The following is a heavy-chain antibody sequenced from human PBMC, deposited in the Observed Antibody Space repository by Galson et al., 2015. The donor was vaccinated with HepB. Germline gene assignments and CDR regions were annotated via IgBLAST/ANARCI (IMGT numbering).Heavy chain of an antibody. Sequence: SLRLSCAASGFTFSNYAMNWVRQAPGKGLDWVSGISGTGGTYYADSVRGRFTISRDNSMNTLYLQMNSLRAEDTAVYYCARGDHYDSHTDSSDIWGQGTLVTASS. CDR2: ISGTGGT. D-gene: IGHD3-22*01. CDR1: GFTFSNYA. J-gene: IGHJ3*02. CDR3: ARGDHYDSHTDSSDI. V-gene: IGHV3-23*01.